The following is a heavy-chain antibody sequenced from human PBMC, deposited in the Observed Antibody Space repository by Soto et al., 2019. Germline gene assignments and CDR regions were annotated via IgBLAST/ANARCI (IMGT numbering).Heavy chain of an antibody. J-gene: IGHJ6*02. Sequence: SETLSLTCSVSGGSVSSYYWSWIRQPPGKGLEWIGYIHINGRTNHNPSLKSRVTLLVDTSKNQVSLKLTSVTAADTAVYYCARSIVGTTRYNSGTDVWGQGTTVTVSS. CDR2: IHINGRT. CDR3: ARSIVGTTRYNSGTDV. CDR1: GGSVSSYY. V-gene: IGHV4-59*02. D-gene: IGHD1-26*01.